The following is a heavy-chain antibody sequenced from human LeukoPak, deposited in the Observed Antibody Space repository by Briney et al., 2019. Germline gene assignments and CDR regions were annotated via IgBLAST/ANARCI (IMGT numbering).Heavy chain of an antibody. CDR1: GFTFSSCG. J-gene: IGHJ4*02. Sequence: SGGSLRLSCAASGFTFSSCGMHWVRQAPGKGLEWVAVIWFDGSNKYYADSVKGRFTISRDNSKNTLYLQVNSLRAEDTAVYYCAGGGGFGELFDWGQGTLVTVSS. V-gene: IGHV3-33*01. CDR2: IWFDGSNK. D-gene: IGHD3-10*01. CDR3: AGGGGFGELFD.